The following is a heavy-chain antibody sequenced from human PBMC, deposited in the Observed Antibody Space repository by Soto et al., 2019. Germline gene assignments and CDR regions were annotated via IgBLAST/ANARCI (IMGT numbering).Heavy chain of an antibody. CDR3: AKGATGTDY. CDR1: GFTFSSYA. Sequence: GGSLRLSCAASGFTFSSYAMSWVRQAPGKGLEWVSTITNNGGSTYYADSVKGRFTISRDNSKNTLYLQMNSLRVEDTAIYYCAKGATGTDYWGQGTLVTVSS. V-gene: IGHV3-23*01. D-gene: IGHD1-1*01. J-gene: IGHJ4*02. CDR2: ITNNGGST.